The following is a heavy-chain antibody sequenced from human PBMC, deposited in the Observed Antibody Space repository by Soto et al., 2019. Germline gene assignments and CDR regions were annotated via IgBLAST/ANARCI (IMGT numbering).Heavy chain of an antibody. D-gene: IGHD6-13*01. Sequence: GESLKISCKVSGYSFTSYWIGWVRQMTGKGLEWMGIIYPGDSDTRYSPSFQGQVTISADKSISTAYLQWSSLKASDTAMYYCARLAVAAAGTSNYYYYGMDVWGQGTTLTVSS. J-gene: IGHJ6*02. CDR3: ARLAVAAAGTSNYYYYGMDV. V-gene: IGHV5-51*01. CDR1: GYSFTSYW. CDR2: IYPGDSDT.